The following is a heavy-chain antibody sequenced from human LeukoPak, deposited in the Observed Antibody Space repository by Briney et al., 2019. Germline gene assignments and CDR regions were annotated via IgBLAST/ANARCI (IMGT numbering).Heavy chain of an antibody. CDR1: GGSFSGSY. CDR3: ARVAGYLPTRWFDP. V-gene: IGHV4-34*01. CDR2: INYTGST. D-gene: IGHD6-25*01. J-gene: IGHJ5*02. Sequence: PSETLSLTCAVYGGSFSGSYWSWIRHVPGKGLEWIGEINYTGSTSYNPSLKSRVTISVDTSQNQFFLLLTSVTAADTAVYYCARVAGYLPTRWFDPWGQGTHVTVSS.